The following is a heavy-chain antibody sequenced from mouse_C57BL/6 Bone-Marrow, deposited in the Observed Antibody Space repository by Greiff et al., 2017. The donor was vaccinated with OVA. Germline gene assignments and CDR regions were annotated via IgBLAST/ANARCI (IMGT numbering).Heavy chain of an antibody. V-gene: IGHV1-50*01. Sequence: QVQLQQPGAELVKPGASVKLSCTASGYTFTSYWMQWVKQRPGQGLEWIGEIDPSDSYTNYNQQFKGKATLTVDTSSSTAYMQLSSLTSEDSAGYYCARRGFYWYFDVWGTGTTVTVSS. J-gene: IGHJ1*03. CDR2: IDPSDSYT. CDR3: ARRGFYWYFDV. CDR1: GYTFTSYW.